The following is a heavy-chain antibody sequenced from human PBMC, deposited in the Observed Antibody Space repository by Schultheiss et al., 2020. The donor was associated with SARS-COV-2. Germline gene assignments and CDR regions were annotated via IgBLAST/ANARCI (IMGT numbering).Heavy chain of an antibody. V-gene: IGHV3-33*01. Sequence: GGSLRLSCAASGFTFSSYGMHWVRQAPGKGLEWVAVIWYDGSNKYYADSVKGRFTISRDNSKNTLYLQMNSLRAEDTAVYYCARDRLWFGESLGYYNGMDVWGQGTTVTVSS. CDR3: ARDRLWFGESLGYYNGMDV. D-gene: IGHD3-10*01. J-gene: IGHJ6*02. CDR1: GFTFSSYG. CDR2: IWYDGSNK.